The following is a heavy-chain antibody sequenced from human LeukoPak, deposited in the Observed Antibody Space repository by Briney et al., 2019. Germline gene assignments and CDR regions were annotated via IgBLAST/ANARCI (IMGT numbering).Heavy chain of an antibody. CDR1: GFTFSDYG. V-gene: IGHV3-30*03. CDR2: ISYDGSNK. Sequence: GGSLRLSCEASGFTFSDYGMHWVRQAPGKGLEWVAVISYDGSNKYYADSVKGRFTISRDNSKNTLYLQMNSLRAEDTAVYYCARDLSSLYYFDYWGQGTLVTVSP. J-gene: IGHJ4*02. CDR3: ARDLSSLYYFDY.